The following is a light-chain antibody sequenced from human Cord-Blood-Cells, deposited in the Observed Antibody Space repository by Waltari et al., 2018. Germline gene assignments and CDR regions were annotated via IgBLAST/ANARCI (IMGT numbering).Light chain of an antibody. CDR2: DVR. Sequence: QSALTQPASVSGSPGQSIPISRTGTSSDVGGYNYVSWYQQHPGKAPKLMIYDVRNRPSGVSNRFAGSKSGNTASLTISGLQAEDEADYYCSSYTSSSTRVFGGGTKLTVL. CDR1: SSDVGGYNY. V-gene: IGLV2-14*03. J-gene: IGLJ3*02. CDR3: SSYTSSSTRV.